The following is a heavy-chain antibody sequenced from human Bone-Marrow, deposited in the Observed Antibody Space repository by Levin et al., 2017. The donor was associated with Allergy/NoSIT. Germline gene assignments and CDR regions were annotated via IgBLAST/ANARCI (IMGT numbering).Heavy chain of an antibody. Sequence: PGGSLRLSCAASGFTFDRYGLSWVRQAPGKGLEWVSGISGGGARTKYADSVEGRFTISRDNADKMLYLQMNSLRVEDTAIYYCAKNYLVVPAAMLYFRYYGLDVWGQGTTVTVSS. CDR2: ISGGGART. CDR1: GFTFDRYG. D-gene: IGHD2-2*01. J-gene: IGHJ6*02. V-gene: IGHV3-23*01. CDR3: AKNYLVVPAAMLYFRYYGLDV.